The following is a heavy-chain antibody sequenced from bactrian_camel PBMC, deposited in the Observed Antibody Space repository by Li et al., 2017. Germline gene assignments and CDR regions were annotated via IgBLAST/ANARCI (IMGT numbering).Heavy chain of an antibody. CDR3: VPVVSNY. CDR1: GFTFSLYY. Sequence: HVQLVESRGGLVQPGGSLRLSCEISGFTFSLYYMSWVRQAPGKGLEWVCTIHKDGSDTYCTDSVKGRFTISRDNAKNTLYLQMNSVKSEDTATYYCVPVVSNYWGQGTQVTVSS. J-gene: IGHJ4*01. CDR2: IHKDGSDT. D-gene: IGHD3*01. V-gene: IGHV3-2*01.